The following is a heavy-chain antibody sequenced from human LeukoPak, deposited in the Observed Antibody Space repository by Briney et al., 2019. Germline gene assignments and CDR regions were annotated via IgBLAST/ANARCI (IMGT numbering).Heavy chain of an antibody. J-gene: IGHJ4*02. CDR3: ARHGAEGVDFDY. D-gene: IGHD3-3*01. CDR2: INPSGGST. CDR1: GYTFTSYY. V-gene: IGHV1-46*01. Sequence: ASVKVSCKASGYTFTSYYMHWVRQAPGQGLEWMGIINPSGGSTSFAQKFQGRVTMTRDTSTSTVYMELSSLRSEDTAVYYCARHGAEGVDFDYWGQGTLVTVSS.